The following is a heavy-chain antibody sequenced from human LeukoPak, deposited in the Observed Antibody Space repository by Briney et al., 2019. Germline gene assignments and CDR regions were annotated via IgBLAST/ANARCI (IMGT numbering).Heavy chain of an antibody. D-gene: IGHD6-6*01. CDR1: GGSISSYY. Sequence: PSETLSLTCTVSGGSISSYYWSWIRQPPGKGLEWIGYIYTSGSTNYNPSLKSRVTILVDTSKNQFSLKLSSVTAADTAVYYCARYYSSSSRAGAPYYYYYYMDVWGKGPRSPSP. CDR3: ARYYSSSSRAGAPYYYYYYMDV. J-gene: IGHJ6*03. CDR2: IYTSGST. V-gene: IGHV4-4*09.